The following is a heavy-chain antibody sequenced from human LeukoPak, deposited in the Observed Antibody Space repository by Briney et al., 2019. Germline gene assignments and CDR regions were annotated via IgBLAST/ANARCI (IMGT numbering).Heavy chain of an antibody. V-gene: IGHV3-11*04. CDR2: ISNTGNTI. CDR1: GFTFSDHH. CDR3: AARRIVGASSFDY. Sequence: KPGGSLRLSCAASGFTFSDHHMNWIRQAPGKGLEWVSYISNTGNTIYYADSVKGRFTISRDDARESLYLQMSSLRAEDTAVYYCAARRIVGASSFDYWGQGTLVTVSS. D-gene: IGHD1-26*01. J-gene: IGHJ4*02.